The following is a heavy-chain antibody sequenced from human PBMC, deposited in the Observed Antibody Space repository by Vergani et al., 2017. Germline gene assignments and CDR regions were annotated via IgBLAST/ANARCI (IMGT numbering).Heavy chain of an antibody. D-gene: IGHD6-19*01. CDR1: GYTFTSYS. CDR2: INPNSGGP. Sequence: QVQLVQSGAEVKKPGASVKVSCKASGYTFTSYSIHWVRPAPGQGLEWMGRINPNSGGPNYAQKFQGRVTMTRATSISTAYMEMSRLRSDDTAVYYCARPVGAPAVAGTDWFDPWGQGTQVTVSS. V-gene: IGHV1-2*06. J-gene: IGHJ5*02. CDR3: ARPVGAPAVAGTDWFDP.